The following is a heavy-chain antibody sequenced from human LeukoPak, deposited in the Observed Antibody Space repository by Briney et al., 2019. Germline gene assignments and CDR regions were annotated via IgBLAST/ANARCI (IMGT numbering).Heavy chain of an antibody. J-gene: IGHJ4*02. CDR1: GFTFSTYA. D-gene: IGHD2-15*01. CDR3: AREWWYLDY. V-gene: IGHV3-7*05. CDR2: IKEDGSDT. Sequence: GGSLRLSCAASGFTFSTYAMTWVRQALGRGLEWVARIKEDGSDTYYVDSVKGRFTISRDKAKKTVYLQMNSLRVEDTAVYYCAREWWYLDYWGQGTLVTVSS.